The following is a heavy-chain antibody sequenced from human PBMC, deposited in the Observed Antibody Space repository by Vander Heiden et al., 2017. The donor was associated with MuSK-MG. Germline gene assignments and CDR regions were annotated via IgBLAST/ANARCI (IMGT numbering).Heavy chain of an antibody. CDR3: ANSNWNHEGWFDP. CDR2: ISASGGST. CDR1: GFTFSSYA. D-gene: IGHD1-1*01. Sequence: EVQLLESGGGLVQPGGSLRLSCAASGFTFSSYAMIWVRQAPGKGLEWVSGISASGGSTYYADSVKGRFTIARDNSRNTLYLQMNSLRAEDTAIYYCANSNWNHEGWFDPWGQGTLVTVAS. J-gene: IGHJ5*02. V-gene: IGHV3-23*01.